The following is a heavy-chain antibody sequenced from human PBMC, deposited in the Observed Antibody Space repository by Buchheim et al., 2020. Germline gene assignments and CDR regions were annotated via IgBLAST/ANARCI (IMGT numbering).Heavy chain of an antibody. Sequence: EVQLVESGGGLVQPGGSLRLSCAVSGFTFSSRWMSWVRQAPEKGLERVANIRGDGDERYYVDSVKGRFTISRDNSKHSLYLQMNSLRAEDTAVYYCAIGRGLDVWGQGTT. CDR1: GFTFSSRW. CDR3: AIGRGLDV. J-gene: IGHJ6*02. V-gene: IGHV3-7*03. CDR2: IRGDGDER.